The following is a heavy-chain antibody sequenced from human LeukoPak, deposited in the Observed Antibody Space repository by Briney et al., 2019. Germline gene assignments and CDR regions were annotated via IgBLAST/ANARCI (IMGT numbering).Heavy chain of an antibody. Sequence: GGSLRLSCAASGFTFSSYAMSWVRQAPGKGLEWVSAISGSGGSTYYADSVKGRFTISRDNSKNTLYLQMNSLRAEDTAVYYCAAGGSTVNTKQPDYWGQGTLVTVSS. CDR3: AAGGSTVNTKQPDY. CDR2: ISGSGGST. D-gene: IGHD4-17*01. J-gene: IGHJ4*02. V-gene: IGHV3-23*01. CDR1: GFTFSSYA.